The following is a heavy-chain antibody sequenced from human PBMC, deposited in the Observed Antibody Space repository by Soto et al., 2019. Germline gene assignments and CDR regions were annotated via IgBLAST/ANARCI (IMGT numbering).Heavy chain of an antibody. CDR3: AKDRRDPDYHYYYGLDV. Sequence: GGSLRLSCAASGFTFSSYGMHWVRQAPGKGLEWVAVISYDGSNKYYADSVKGRVTISRDNSKNTVHLQMNSLKAEDTAVYYCAKDRRDPDYHYYYGLDVWGQGTTVTVSS. J-gene: IGHJ6*01. CDR1: GFTFSSYG. V-gene: IGHV3-30*18. CDR2: ISYDGSNK.